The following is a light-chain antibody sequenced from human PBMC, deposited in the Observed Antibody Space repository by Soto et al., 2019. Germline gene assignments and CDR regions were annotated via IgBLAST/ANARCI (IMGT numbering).Light chain of an antibody. V-gene: IGKV3-15*01. CDR1: QSVRSN. CDR2: GAS. CDR3: QQYNDWPGT. Sequence: EIVMTQSPATLSVSPGERATLSCRASQSVRSNLAWYQQKPGQAPRLLIYGASTRATGIPARFSGSGSGTEFTLTISSLQSEDFAFYYCQQYNDWPGTFGQGTKVDIK. J-gene: IGKJ1*01.